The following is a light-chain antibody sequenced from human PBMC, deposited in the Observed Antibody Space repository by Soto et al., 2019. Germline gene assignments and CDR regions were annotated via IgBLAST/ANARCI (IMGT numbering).Light chain of an antibody. CDR2: DAS. CDR3: QQRRYWPIT. J-gene: IGKJ4*01. V-gene: IGKV3-11*01. CDR1: QSVSSW. Sequence: EIVLTQSPATLSLFPGERATLSCRASQSVSSWLGWYQQKPGQAPRLLILDASHRATGIPARFRGSGSGTDFTLTISSLEPEDFGVYYCQQRRYWPITFGGGTKVEIK.